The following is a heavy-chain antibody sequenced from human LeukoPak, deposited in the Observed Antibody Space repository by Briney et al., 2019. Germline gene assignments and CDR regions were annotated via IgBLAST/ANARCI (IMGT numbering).Heavy chain of an antibody. CDR3: ATGWVGAAFDY. D-gene: IGHD2-15*01. CDR2: FDPEDGET. J-gene: IGHJ4*02. Sequence: ASVKVSCKVSGYTLTELSIHWVGQAPGKGLGWMGGFDPEDGETSYAQKFHGRVTMAEDTSTDTAYMELSSLRSEDTAVYYCATGWVGAAFDYWGQGTLVTVSS. V-gene: IGHV1-24*01. CDR1: GYTLTELS.